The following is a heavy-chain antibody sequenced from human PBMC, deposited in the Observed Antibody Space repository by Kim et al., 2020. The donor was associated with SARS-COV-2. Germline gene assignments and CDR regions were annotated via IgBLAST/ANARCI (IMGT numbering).Heavy chain of an antibody. J-gene: IGHJ5*01. CDR2: IHYSGSS. Sequence: SETLSLTCTVSGGSISSTYWSWIRQPPGKGLEWIGYIHYSGSSNFNPSLKSRLSMSVDTSKNQFSLKLRSVTAADTAVYYCGGGGSNWFDPWGQGTLVTV. V-gene: IGHV4-59*01. CDR3: GGGGSNWFDP. CDR1: GGSISSTY. D-gene: IGHD3-16*01.